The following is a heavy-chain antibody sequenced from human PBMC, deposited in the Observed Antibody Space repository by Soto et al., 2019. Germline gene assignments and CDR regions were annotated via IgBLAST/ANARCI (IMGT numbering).Heavy chain of an antibody. CDR3: ARMGVGPWFDP. Sequence: EMQLVESGGGLVQPGGSLRLSCEASGFTFSSYSMNWVRQAPGKGLEWVSYISSYSSTIYYADSVKGRFTISRDNAKNSLYLQMNSLRAEDTAVYYCARMGVGPWFDPWGQGILVTVSS. V-gene: IGHV3-48*01. CDR1: GFTFSSYS. J-gene: IGHJ5*02. CDR2: ISSYSSTI. D-gene: IGHD1-26*01.